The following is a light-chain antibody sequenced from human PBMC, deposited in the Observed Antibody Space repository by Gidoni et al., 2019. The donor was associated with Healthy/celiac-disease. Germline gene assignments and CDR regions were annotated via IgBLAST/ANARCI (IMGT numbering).Light chain of an antibody. Sequence: PATLSLSPGERATLSCSARQSVSSYLAWYSQKPGQAPRLLIYDAATRAPGIPARFSGSGSGTDFTLTIRRLAPEDFAVYYFQQRSNWPPTFGGGTKVDIK. CDR1: QSVSSY. CDR3: QQRSNWPPT. CDR2: DAA. V-gene: IGKV3-11*01. J-gene: IGKJ4*01.